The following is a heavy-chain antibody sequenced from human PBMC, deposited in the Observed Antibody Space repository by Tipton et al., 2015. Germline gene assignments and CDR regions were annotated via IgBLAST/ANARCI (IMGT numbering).Heavy chain of an antibody. CDR3: ARDLTTFFDD. CDR2: IEQGGSEK. Sequence: GSLRLSCAASGFTFSAYWMSWVRQAPGKGLEWVANIEQGGSEKYYADSVKGRFIISRDNAKNSLYLQMNSPRAEDTAVYYCARDLTTFFDDWGQGTLVTVSS. CDR1: GFTFSAYW. J-gene: IGHJ4*02. V-gene: IGHV3-7*01. D-gene: IGHD4-11*01.